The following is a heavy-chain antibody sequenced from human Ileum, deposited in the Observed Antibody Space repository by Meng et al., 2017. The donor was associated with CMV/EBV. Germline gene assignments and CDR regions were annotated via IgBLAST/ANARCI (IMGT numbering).Heavy chain of an antibody. CDR2: ITWNSDNI. D-gene: IGHD3-10*01. CDR3: VKDILFRGGAWDGLAI. Sequence: SLKISCAASGFRFDGHSMYWIRQVPGKGLEWVSGITWNSDNIVYADSVKGRFTISRDNAENSLHLEMNNLRIEDTALYYCVKDILFRGGAWDGLAIWGQGTMVTVSS. CDR1: GFRFDGHS. J-gene: IGHJ3*02. V-gene: IGHV3-9*01.